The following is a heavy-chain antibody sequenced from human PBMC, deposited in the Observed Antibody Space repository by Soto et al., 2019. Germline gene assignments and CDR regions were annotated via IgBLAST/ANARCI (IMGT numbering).Heavy chain of an antibody. CDR3: SRDVGLGYSFSYGY. CDR1: GYTFTTYG. D-gene: IGHD5-18*01. V-gene: IGHV1-18*01. J-gene: IGHJ4*02. Sequence: QVQLVQSGAEVKKPGASVKVSCKASGYTFTTYGISWVRQAPGQGLEWMGWISTNNGDTNYLPKLQGRVTMTTDTSTNKAYMEVRNLRSDDTDVYYCSRDVGLGYSFSYGYWGQGTMVTVSS. CDR2: ISTNNGDT.